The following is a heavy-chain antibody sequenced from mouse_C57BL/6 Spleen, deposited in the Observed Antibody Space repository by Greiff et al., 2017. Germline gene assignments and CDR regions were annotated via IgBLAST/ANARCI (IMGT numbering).Heavy chain of an antibody. J-gene: IGHJ2*01. V-gene: IGHV14-1*01. CDR1: GFNIKDYY. Sequence: EVQLQQSGAELVRPGASVKLSCTASGFNIKDYYMHWVMQRPEQGLEWIGRIDPEDGDTEYAPKFQGKGTMTADTSSNTAYLQLSSLTSEDTAVYYCTLAYYSNRDYGGQGTTLTVSS. D-gene: IGHD2-5*01. CDR2: IDPEDGDT. CDR3: TLAYYSNRDY.